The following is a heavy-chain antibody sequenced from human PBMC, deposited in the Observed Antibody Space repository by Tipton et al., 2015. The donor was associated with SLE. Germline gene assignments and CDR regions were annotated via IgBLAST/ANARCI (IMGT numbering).Heavy chain of an antibody. Sequence: SLRLSCAASGLPFSSYGMHWVRQAPGKGLECVAVISSDGSNKYYEDSVKGRFTISRDNSKNTLYMQMNSLRAEDTAVYYCAKEGAYGDYRSYFQHWGQGTLVTVSS. V-gene: IGHV3-30*18. CDR2: ISSDGSNK. D-gene: IGHD4-17*01. CDR1: GLPFSSYG. CDR3: AKEGAYGDYRSYFQH. J-gene: IGHJ1*01.